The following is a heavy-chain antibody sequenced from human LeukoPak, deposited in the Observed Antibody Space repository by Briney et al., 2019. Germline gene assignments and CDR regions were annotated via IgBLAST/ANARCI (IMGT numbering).Heavy chain of an antibody. D-gene: IGHD4-17*01. CDR3: ARAGYGDYDYFDY. Sequence: GGSLRLSCAASGFTFSSYSMNWVRQAPGKGLEWVSSISSSSSYIYYADSVKGRFTISRDNAKNSLYLQMNSLRAEDTAVYYCARAGYGDYDYFDYWGQGTLVTVSS. V-gene: IGHV3-21*01. CDR2: ISSSSSYI. J-gene: IGHJ4*02. CDR1: GFTFSSYS.